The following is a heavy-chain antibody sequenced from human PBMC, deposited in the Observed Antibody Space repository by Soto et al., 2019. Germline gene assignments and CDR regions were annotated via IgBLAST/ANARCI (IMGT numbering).Heavy chain of an antibody. CDR1: GGSISSGGYY. J-gene: IGHJ6*02. CDR3: ARDSQHPPYYYGMDV. V-gene: IGHV4-31*02. Sequence: PSETLSLTCTVSGGSISSGGYYWSWIRQHPGKGLEWIGYIYYSGSTYYNPSLKSRVTISVDTSKNQFSLKLSSVAAADTAVYYCARDSQHPPYYYGMDVWGQGTTVTVSS. CDR2: IYYSGST. D-gene: IGHD6-13*01.